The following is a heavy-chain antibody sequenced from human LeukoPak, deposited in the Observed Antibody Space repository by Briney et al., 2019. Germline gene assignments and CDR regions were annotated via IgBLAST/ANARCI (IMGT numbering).Heavy chain of an antibody. D-gene: IGHD3-22*01. CDR2: IYYSGST. Sequence: SETLSLTCTVSGGSISSSSYYWGWIRQPPGKGLEWIGSIYYSGSTYYNPSLKSRVTISVDTSKNQFSLKLSSVTAADTAVYYCAIPTPGPYDSSGYYFDYWGQGTLVTVSS. CDR1: GGSISSSSYY. J-gene: IGHJ4*02. CDR3: AIPTPGPYDSSGYYFDY. V-gene: IGHV4-39*07.